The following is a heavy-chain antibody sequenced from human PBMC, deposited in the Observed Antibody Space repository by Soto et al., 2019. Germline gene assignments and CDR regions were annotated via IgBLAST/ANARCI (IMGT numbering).Heavy chain of an antibody. CDR3: ARGWGRVVYAMDV. CDR1: GYTFTSYY. V-gene: IGHV1-46*04. D-gene: IGHD1-26*01. Sequence: QVQLVQSGAEVKKPGASVRVSCKASGYTFTSYYIHWVRQAPGQGLEWVSIIIPVGGSTNYAQKLQGRVTVTRDTSTSTVHMELSSLRSEDTAVYYCARGWGRVVYAMDVWGQGTTVTVSS. CDR2: IIPVGGST. J-gene: IGHJ6*02.